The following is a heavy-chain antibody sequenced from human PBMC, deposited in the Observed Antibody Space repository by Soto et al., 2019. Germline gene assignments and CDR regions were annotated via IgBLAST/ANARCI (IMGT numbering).Heavy chain of an antibody. CDR2: ISSSSYI. V-gene: IGHV3-21*01. CDR3: AGDLRLGSYPNDAFDI. Sequence: PGGSLRLSCAASGFTFSSYSMNWVRQAPGKGLEWVSSISSSSYIYYADSVKGRFTISRDNAKNSLYLQMNSLRAEDTAVYYCAGDLRLGSYPNDAFDIWGQGTMVTVSS. CDR1: GFTFSSYS. J-gene: IGHJ3*02. D-gene: IGHD2-15*01.